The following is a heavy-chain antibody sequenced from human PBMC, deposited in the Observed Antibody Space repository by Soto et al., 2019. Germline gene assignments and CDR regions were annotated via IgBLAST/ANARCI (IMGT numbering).Heavy chain of an antibody. CDR3: ERHEATSLHFSGMVV. J-gene: IGHJ6*02. CDR2: IHPGESDT. V-gene: IGHV5-51*01. Sequence: GESLKISCNSYGYSFTTYWIAWVRQLPGKGLEWMRSIHPGESDTRYSPSFQGQVTISADRSITTAYLQWSGLKASDTAMYYCERHEATSLHFSGMVVWGQATTVTGS. CDR1: GYSFTTYW.